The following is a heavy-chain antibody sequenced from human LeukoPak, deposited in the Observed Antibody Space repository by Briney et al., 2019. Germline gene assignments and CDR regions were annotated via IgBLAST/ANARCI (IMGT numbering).Heavy chain of an antibody. CDR2: ISFSGNHT. CDR3: VKKGFRGFCSASSCDNDY. V-gene: IGHV3-23*01. D-gene: IGHD2-15*01. CDR1: GFTFSNFA. J-gene: IGHJ4*02. Sequence: GGSLRLSCAASGFTFSNFAMSWVRQAPGEGLGWVSTISFSGNHTYYADSVKGRFSISRDNSRNALHLEMSSLRDDDTAVYYCVKKGFRGFCSASSCDNDYWGQGTLVTVSS.